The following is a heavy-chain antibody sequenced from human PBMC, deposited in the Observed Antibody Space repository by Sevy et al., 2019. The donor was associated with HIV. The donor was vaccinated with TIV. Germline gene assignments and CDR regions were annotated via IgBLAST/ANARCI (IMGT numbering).Heavy chain of an antibody. CDR3: ARAYCRGGRCYSLAY. CDR1: GYTFTSYR. Sequence: ASVKVSCHTSGYTFTSYRISWVRQAPGQGLEWMGWISAHNGDTDYVRNFQGRDTMITETSTSTAYMELRSLRSDDTAVYYCARAYCRGGRCYSLAYWGQGTLVTVSS. J-gene: IGHJ4*02. V-gene: IGHV1-18*01. CDR2: ISAHNGDT. D-gene: IGHD2-15*01.